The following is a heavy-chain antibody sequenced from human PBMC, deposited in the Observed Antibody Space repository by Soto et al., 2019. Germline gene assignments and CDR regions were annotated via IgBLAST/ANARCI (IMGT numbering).Heavy chain of an antibody. CDR2: IIPIFGTA. CDR3: ARDPAPYCSGGSCYFDY. V-gene: IGHV1-69*13. D-gene: IGHD2-15*01. J-gene: IGHJ4*02. CDR1: GGTFSSYA. Sequence: SVKVSCKASGGTFSSYAISWVRQAPGQGLEWMGGIIPIFGTANYAQKFQGRVTITADESTSTAYMELSSLRSEDTAVYYCARDPAPYCSGGSCYFDYWGQGTPVTVSS.